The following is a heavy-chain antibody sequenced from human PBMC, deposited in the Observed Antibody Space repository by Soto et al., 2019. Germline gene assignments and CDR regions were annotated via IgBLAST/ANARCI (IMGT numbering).Heavy chain of an antibody. J-gene: IGHJ4*02. V-gene: IGHV4-30-2*01. D-gene: IGHD3-3*01. CDR3: ARVPPFGR. CDR2: IYHSGST. Sequence: QLQLQESGSGLVKPSQTLSLTCAISGGSISSGGYSWSWIRQPPGKGLEWIGYIYHSGSTYYNPSLKSRVIISVDSVKNQLSLKLSYVTAADTAVYYCARVPPFGRWCQGTLVTVSS. CDR1: GGSISSGGYS.